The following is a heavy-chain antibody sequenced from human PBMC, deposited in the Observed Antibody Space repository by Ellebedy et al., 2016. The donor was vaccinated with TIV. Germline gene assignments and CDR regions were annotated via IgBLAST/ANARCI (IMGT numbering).Heavy chain of an antibody. CDR3: ARIRPGYDSRIDAFDM. Sequence: SETLSLXXTVYDGSFSGYSWSWIRQPPGKGLEWIGEINHSGSTNYNPSLKSRVTISVDTSKNQVFLKLNSVTAADTAVYYCARIRPGYDSRIDAFDMWGQGTMVTVSS. CDR2: INHSGST. J-gene: IGHJ3*02. D-gene: IGHD3-22*01. CDR1: DGSFSGYS. V-gene: IGHV4-34*01.